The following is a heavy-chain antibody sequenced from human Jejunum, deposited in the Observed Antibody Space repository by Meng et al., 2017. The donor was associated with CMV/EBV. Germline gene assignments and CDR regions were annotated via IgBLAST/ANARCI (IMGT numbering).Heavy chain of an antibody. V-gene: IGHV2-5*02. J-gene: IGHJ4*02. CDR3: AHFVGGYYPSRPDY. Sequence: QITFKESGPTLWKPTQTLTLTCSFSGFSPSTSGEGVGWIRQPPGKALEWLALIYRGDDKRYSPSLNSRLTIAKDTSKNEVVLTLTNMGPIDTGTYYCAHFVGGYYPSRPDYWGQGTLVTVSS. CDR2: IYRGDDK. D-gene: IGHD1-26*01. CDR1: GFSPSTSGEG.